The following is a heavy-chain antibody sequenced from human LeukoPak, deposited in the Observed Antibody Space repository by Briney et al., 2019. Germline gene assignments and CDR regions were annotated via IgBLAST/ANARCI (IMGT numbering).Heavy chain of an antibody. V-gene: IGHV3-11*01. Sequence: GGSLRLSCTASGFIFSDYHMNWIRQAPGKGLEWISYISNSGSTIYYADSAKGRFTISRDNANNSLYLQMSSLRADDTALYYCARRRPNSSGWFAFDIWGQGTMVTVSS. CDR1: GFIFSDYH. CDR2: ISNSGSTI. J-gene: IGHJ3*02. CDR3: ARRRPNSSGWFAFDI. D-gene: IGHD6-19*01.